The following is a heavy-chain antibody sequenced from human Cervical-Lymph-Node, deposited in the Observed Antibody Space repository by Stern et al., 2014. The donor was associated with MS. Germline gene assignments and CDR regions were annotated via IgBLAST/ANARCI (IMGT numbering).Heavy chain of an antibody. CDR2: INPSGDSA. J-gene: IGHJ4*02. V-gene: IGHV1-46*01. D-gene: IGHD3/OR15-3a*01. CDR1: GYTFTRHY. CDR3: ASGTGSKRPTGNY. Sequence: QVQLGQSGAEVKKPGASVKVSCKASGYTFTRHYMHWVRQAPGQGLEWVGIINPSGDSASYAQKFQGRVTMNRDTSTSTVYMELSSLRSEDTAVYYCASGTGSKRPTGNYWGQGTLVTVSS.